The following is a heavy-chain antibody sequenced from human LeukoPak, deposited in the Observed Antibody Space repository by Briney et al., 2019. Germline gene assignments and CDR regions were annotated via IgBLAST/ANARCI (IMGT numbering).Heavy chain of an antibody. D-gene: IGHD3-10*01. J-gene: IGHJ4*02. CDR3: ASSGK. CDR2: IYYSGST. Sequence: SETLSLTRTVSGGSISSSSYYWGWIRQPPGKGLEWLGSIYYSGSTYDNPSLKSRVTMSVDTSKNQFSLRLSSVTAADTAVYYCASSGKWGQGTLVTVSS. CDR1: GGSISSSSYY. V-gene: IGHV4-39*01.